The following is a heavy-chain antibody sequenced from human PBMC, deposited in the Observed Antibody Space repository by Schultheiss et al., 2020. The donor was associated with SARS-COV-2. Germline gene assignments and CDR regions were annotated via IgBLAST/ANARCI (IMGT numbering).Heavy chain of an antibody. CDR3: ARGRGTGSYRPDGYGMDV. Sequence: SETLSLTCAISGDSVSSNSAAWNWIRQSPSRGLEWLGRTYYRSKWYNDYAVSVKSRITINPDTSKNQFSLQLNSVTPEDTAVYYCARGRGTGSYRPDGYGMDVWGQGTTVTVSS. CDR2: TYYRSKWYN. D-gene: IGHD3-16*02. CDR1: GDSVSSNSAA. V-gene: IGHV6-1*01. J-gene: IGHJ6*02.